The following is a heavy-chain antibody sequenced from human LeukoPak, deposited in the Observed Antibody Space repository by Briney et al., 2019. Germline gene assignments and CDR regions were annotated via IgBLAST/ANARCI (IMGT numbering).Heavy chain of an antibody. CDR2: VKSDGSST. D-gene: IGHD2-21*02. V-gene: IGHV3-74*01. Sequence: GGSLRLSCTASGFTTHYWLNWVRQSPGKGLEWVSRVKSDGSSTSYADSVKGRFTISRDNARNTLYLQMNSLRAEDTAVYYCARDGFLGPVTAYLDYWGQGTPVTVSS. CDR1: GFTTHYW. CDR3: ARDGFLGPVTAYLDY. J-gene: IGHJ4*02.